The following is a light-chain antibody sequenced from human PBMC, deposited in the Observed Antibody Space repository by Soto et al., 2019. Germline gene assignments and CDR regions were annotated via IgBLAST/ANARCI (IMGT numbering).Light chain of an antibody. CDR1: NIGSKS. CDR2: YDS. CDR3: QVWDSSSDLVV. V-gene: IGLV3-21*04. Sequence: SYELTQPPSVSVAPGKTARITCGGNNIGSKSVHWYQQKPGQAPVLVIYYDSDRPSGIPERFSGSNSGNTATLTISRVEAGYEADYYCQVWDSSSDLVVFCGGTKLTVL. J-gene: IGLJ2*01.